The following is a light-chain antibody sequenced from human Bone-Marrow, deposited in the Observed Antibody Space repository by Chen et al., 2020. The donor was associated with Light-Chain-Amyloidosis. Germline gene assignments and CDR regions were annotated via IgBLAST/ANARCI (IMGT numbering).Light chain of an antibody. Sequence: QSALTQPASVSGSPGQSITISCTGTSSDVGGYNYVSWYQHHPGKAPKLMMYEVITRPSGVSNTFSASKSGNTASLTISGVQAEDEAGYYCSSYTSTSTLVVFGGGTKLTVL. CDR2: EVI. CDR1: SSDVGGYNY. J-gene: IGLJ2*01. V-gene: IGLV2-14*01. CDR3: SSYTSTSTLVV.